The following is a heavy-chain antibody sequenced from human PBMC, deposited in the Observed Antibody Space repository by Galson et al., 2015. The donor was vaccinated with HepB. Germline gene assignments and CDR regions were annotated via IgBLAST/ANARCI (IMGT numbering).Heavy chain of an antibody. V-gene: IGHV5-51*01. D-gene: IGHD3-3*01. CDR3: ARQSRDFWSGSSPSYYYAMDV. CDR2: IYPSDSDT. Sequence: QSGAEVKKPGESLKISCKGSGYSFSNYWIGWVRQMPGKGLEWMGIIYPSDSDTRYSPSFQGQVTISADKSISTAYLQWSSLKASDTAMYYCARQSRDFWSGSSPSYYYAMDVWGQGTTVTVSS. J-gene: IGHJ6*02. CDR1: GYSFSNYW.